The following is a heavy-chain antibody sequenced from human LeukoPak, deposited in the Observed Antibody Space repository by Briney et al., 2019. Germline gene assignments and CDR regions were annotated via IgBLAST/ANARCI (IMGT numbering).Heavy chain of an antibody. CDR1: GGSISSSSYY. CDR2: IYYSGST. J-gene: IGHJ5*02. Sequence: SETLSLTCTVSGGSISSSSYYWGWIRQPPGKGLEWIGSIYYSGSTYYNPSLKSRVTISVDTSKNQFSLKLSSVTAADTAVYYCARRPRWYSSSWYDNWFDPWGQGTLVTVSS. CDR3: ARRPRWYSSSWYDNWFDP. V-gene: IGHV4-39*07. D-gene: IGHD6-13*01.